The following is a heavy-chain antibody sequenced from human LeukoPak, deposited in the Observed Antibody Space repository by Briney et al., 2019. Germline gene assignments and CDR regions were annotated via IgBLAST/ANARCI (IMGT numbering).Heavy chain of an antibody. CDR3: AKGFSTTESALDY. V-gene: IGHV3-23*01. Sequence: GGSLRLSCAASGFTFTGYAMSWVRQAPGKGLEWVSTISGNGGSTYYADSVKGRFTISRDNSKNTLYLQMNSLRAEDTAVYYCAKGFSTTESALDYWGQGTLVTVSS. CDR2: ISGNGGST. CDR1: GFTFTGYA. J-gene: IGHJ4*02. D-gene: IGHD4-11*01.